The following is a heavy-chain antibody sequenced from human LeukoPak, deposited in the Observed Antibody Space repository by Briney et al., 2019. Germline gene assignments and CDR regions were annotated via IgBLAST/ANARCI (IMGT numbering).Heavy chain of an antibody. CDR2: IYYSGDT. CDR1: GGSINSGDDY. CDR3: ARDYFWGSYHYRGAFDI. V-gene: IGHV4-30-4*01. D-gene: IGHD3-16*02. Sequence: PSQTLSLTCTVSGGSINSGDDYWSWIRQPPGKGLEWIGYIYYSGDTRFNPSLKSRLTMSIDTSKNQFSLNLNSVTAADTAVYFCARDYFWGSYHYRGAFDIWGQGTMVTVSS. J-gene: IGHJ3*02.